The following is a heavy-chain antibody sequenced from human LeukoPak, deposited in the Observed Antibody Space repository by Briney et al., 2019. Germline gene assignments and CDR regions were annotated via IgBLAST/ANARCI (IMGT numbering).Heavy chain of an antibody. CDR2: ITPIFGTA. Sequence: SVKVSCKASGGTFSSYAISWVRQAPGQGLEWMGGITPIFGTANYAQKFQGRVTITADESTSTAYMELSSLRSEDTAVYYRARAYVDIVATIEAFDIWGQGTMVTVSS. CDR1: GGTFSSYA. J-gene: IGHJ3*02. V-gene: IGHV1-69*13. D-gene: IGHD5-12*01. CDR3: ARAYVDIVATIEAFDI.